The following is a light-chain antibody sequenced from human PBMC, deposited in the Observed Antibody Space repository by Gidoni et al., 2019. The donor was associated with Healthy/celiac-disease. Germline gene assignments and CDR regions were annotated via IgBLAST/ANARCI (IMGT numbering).Light chain of an antibody. CDR3: CSYAGSSTVYV. Sequence: QSALTQPASVSGSPGQSITISCTGTSSDVGSYNLVSWYQQHPGKAPKLMIYEVSTRPSGVSNRFSGSKSGNTASLTISGRQAEDEADYYCCSYAGSSTVYVFGTGTKVTVL. CDR1: SSDVGSYNL. CDR2: EVS. J-gene: IGLJ1*01. V-gene: IGLV2-23*02.